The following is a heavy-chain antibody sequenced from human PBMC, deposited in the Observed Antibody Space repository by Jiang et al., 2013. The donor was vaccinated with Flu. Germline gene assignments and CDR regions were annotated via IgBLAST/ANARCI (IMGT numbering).Heavy chain of an antibody. CDR1: DTSSLVTV. D-gene: IGHD4-11*01. V-gene: IGHV1-3*01. CDR2: INAANDYK. J-gene: IGHJ6*02. CDR3: ARGLGNYYYGLDL. Sequence: GAEVKKPGASARVPVRLLDTSSLVTVFIGCARPPGQKLEWVGWINAANDYKKYSQKFQGRVTLSRDTSATTAYMELSSLRTGDTAVYYCARGLGNYYYGLDLWGQGTTITVSS.